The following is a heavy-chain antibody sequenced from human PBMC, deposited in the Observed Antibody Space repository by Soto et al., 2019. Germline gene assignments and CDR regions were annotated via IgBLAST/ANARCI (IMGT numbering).Heavy chain of an antibody. D-gene: IGHD3-22*01. CDR2: ISYDGSNK. CDR1: GFTFSSYG. V-gene: IGHV3-30*18. J-gene: IGHJ1*01. Sequence: PGGSLRLSCAASGFTFSSYGMHWVRQAPGKGLEWVAVISYDGSNKYYADSVKGRFTISRDNSKNTLYLQMNSLRAEDTAVYYCAKAYHYYDSSGYPPQHWGQGTLVTVSS. CDR3: AKAYHYYDSSGYPPQH.